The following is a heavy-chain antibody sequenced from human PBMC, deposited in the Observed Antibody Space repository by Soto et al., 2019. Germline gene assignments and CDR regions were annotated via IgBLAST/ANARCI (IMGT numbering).Heavy chain of an antibody. Sequence: GGSLRLSCAASGFTFSSYAMSWVRQAPGKGLEWVSAISGSGGSTYYADSVKGRFTISRDNSKNTLYLKMNSLRAEDTAVYYCAKDPEYCSGGSCYYIETGPFDYWGQGTLVTVSS. J-gene: IGHJ4*02. CDR3: AKDPEYCSGGSCYYIETGPFDY. D-gene: IGHD2-15*01. CDR2: ISGSGGST. CDR1: GFTFSSYA. V-gene: IGHV3-23*01.